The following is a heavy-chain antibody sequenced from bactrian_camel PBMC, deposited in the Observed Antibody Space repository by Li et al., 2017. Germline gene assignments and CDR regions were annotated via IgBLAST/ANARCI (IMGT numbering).Heavy chain of an antibody. J-gene: IGHJ4*01. Sequence: DVQLVESGGGSARAGGSLRLSCSGSGLDYSRYSLGWFRQAPGKGREGVARIYSGTDKIIYTDSVKGRFTLSRDNTKRSDYSRIPSAIYLQMNNLNVDDTAMYYCAADPLVGKLGRSEDWRYWGQGTQVTVS. CDR1: GLDYSRYS. V-gene: IGHV3S42*01. CDR3: DDTAMYYCAADPLVGKLGRSEDWRY. D-gene: IGHD3*01. CDR2: IYSGTDKI.